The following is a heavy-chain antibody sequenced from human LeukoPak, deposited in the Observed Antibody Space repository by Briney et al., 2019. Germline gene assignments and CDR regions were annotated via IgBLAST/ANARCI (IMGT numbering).Heavy chain of an antibody. J-gene: IGHJ4*02. CDR1: GFTFSTYS. Sequence: GGSLRLSCAASGFTFSTYSMHWVRQAPGKGLEWVSYISGSGSTIHYADSVKGRFTLSRDIATNSLYLQMNSLRDEDTAVYYCARDNYGPGSYFDYWGQGTLVTVSS. CDR2: ISGSGSTI. CDR3: ARDNYGPGSYFDY. V-gene: IGHV3-48*02. D-gene: IGHD3-10*01.